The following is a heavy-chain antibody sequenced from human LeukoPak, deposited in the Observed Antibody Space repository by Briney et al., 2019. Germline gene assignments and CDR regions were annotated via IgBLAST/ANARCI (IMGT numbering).Heavy chain of an antibody. CDR3: AELGITMIGGV. J-gene: IGHJ6*04. Sequence: GGSLRLSGAASGFTFSSYTMKWVRQAPGKGLEWVSSISSSSSYIYYADSVKGRFTISRDNAKNSLYLQMNSLRAEDTAVYYCAELGITMIGGVWGKGTTVTISS. V-gene: IGHV3-21*01. CDR2: ISSSSSYI. CDR1: GFTFSSYT. D-gene: IGHD3-10*02.